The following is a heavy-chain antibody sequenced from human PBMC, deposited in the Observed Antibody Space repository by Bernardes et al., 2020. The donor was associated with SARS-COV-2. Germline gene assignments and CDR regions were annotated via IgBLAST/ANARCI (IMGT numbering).Heavy chain of an antibody. V-gene: IGHV3-74*01. CDR3: TRGGYEPFDY. Sequence: GGSLRLSRAASGLIFSNYWMHWVRQAPGEGLVWVSRINTDGSSTSYADSVKGRFTISRDNAKNTLYLQMNSLRAEDTAVYYCTRGGYEPFDYWGQGTLVTVSS. J-gene: IGHJ4*02. D-gene: IGHD5-12*01. CDR2: INTDGSST. CDR1: GLIFSNYW.